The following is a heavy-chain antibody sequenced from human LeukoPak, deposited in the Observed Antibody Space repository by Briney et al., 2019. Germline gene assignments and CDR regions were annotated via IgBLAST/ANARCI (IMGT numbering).Heavy chain of an antibody. CDR2: IYTSGTT. D-gene: IGHD2-2*01. V-gene: IGHV4-61*02. CDR3: AREQVVPAAMGYYYYMDV. Sequence: SQTLSLTCTVSGGSISSGSYYWRWLRQPAGTGLEWIGRIYTSGTTNYNPSLKSRVTISVDTSKNQFSLKLSSVTAADTAVYYCAREQVVPAAMGYYYYMDVWGKGTTVTVSS. CDR1: GGSISSGSYY. J-gene: IGHJ6*03.